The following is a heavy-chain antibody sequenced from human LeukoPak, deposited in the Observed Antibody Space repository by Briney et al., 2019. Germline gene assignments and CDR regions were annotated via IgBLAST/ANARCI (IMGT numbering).Heavy chain of an antibody. D-gene: IGHD4-17*01. CDR3: ATYLYGDYGYYYFDY. J-gene: IGHJ4*02. Sequence: SETLSLTCAVSGASITSNHWWSWARQAPGEGLEWIGEIYHGGAITYNPSLKSRVTMSVDESKNEFSLSLRSVTAADTAVYYCATYLYGDYGYYYFDYWGPGTLVTVSA. CDR1: GASITSNHW. V-gene: IGHV4-4*02. CDR2: IYHGGAI.